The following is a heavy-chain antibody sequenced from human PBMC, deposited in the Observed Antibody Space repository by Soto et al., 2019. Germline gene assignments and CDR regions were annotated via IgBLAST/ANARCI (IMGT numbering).Heavy chain of an antibody. CDR1: GGTFSSYA. D-gene: IGHD3-3*01. Sequence: QVQLVQSGAEVKKPGSSVKVSCKASGGTFSSYAISWVRQAPGQGLEWMGGIIPIFGTANYAQKFQGRVAITADESTSTAYMELSSLRSEDTAVYYCANRPVGAEWVGYFQHWGQGTLVTVSS. V-gene: IGHV1-69*12. CDR3: ANRPVGAEWVGYFQH. CDR2: IIPIFGTA. J-gene: IGHJ1*01.